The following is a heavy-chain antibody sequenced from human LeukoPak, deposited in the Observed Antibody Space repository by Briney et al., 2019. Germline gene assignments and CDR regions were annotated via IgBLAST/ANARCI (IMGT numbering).Heavy chain of an antibody. Sequence: SVKVSCKASGGTFSSYAISWVRQAPGQGLEWMGGIIPIFGTANYAQKFQGRVTITTDESTSTAYMELSSLRSEDTAVYYCAIVVVPAAISPFDYWGQGTLVTVSS. V-gene: IGHV1-69*05. D-gene: IGHD2-2*01. CDR3: AIVVVPAAISPFDY. CDR2: IIPIFGTA. J-gene: IGHJ4*02. CDR1: GGTFSSYA.